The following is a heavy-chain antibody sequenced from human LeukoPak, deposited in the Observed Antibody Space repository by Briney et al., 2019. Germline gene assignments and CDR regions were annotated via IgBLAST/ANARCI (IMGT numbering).Heavy chain of an antibody. J-gene: IGHJ3*02. CDR3: ARDLAYYYGSGSSYTNFDAFDI. CDR2: IYYSGST. D-gene: IGHD3-10*01. Sequence: KPSETLSLTCTVFGGSISSSSSYWGWIRQPPGKGLEWIGSIYYSGSTYYNPSLKSRVTISVDTSKNQFSLKLSSVSAADTAVYYCARDLAYYYGSGSSYTNFDAFDIWGQGTMVTVSS. CDR1: GGSISSSSSY. V-gene: IGHV4-39*02.